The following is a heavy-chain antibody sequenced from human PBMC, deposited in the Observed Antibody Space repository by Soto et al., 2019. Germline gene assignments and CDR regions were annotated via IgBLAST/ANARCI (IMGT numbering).Heavy chain of an antibody. J-gene: IGHJ3*02. CDR3: ARDGGYYYDSSGYYDAFDI. CDR1: GFTFSSYE. CDR2: ISSSGSTI. Sequence: PGGSLRLSCAASGFTFSSYEMNWVHQAPGKGLEWVSYISSSGSTIYYADSVKGRFTISRDNAKNSLYLQMNSMRAEDTAVYYCARDGGYYYDSSGYYDAFDIWGQGTMVTVSS. D-gene: IGHD3-22*01. V-gene: IGHV3-48*03.